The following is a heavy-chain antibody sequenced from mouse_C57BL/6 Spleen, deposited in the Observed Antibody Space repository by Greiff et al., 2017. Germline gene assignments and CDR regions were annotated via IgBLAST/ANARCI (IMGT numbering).Heavy chain of an antibody. Sequence: QVTLKVSGPGILQPSQTLSLTCSFSGFSLSTFGMGVGWIRQPSGKGLEWLAPIWWDDDKYYNPALKSRLTISKDTSNNQVFLKIAHVDPADPATYYCARIARTAQAFDYWGQGTTLTVSS. D-gene: IGHD3-2*02. CDR1: GFSLSTFGMG. V-gene: IGHV8-8*01. CDR3: ARIARTAQAFDY. CDR2: IWWDDDK. J-gene: IGHJ2*01.